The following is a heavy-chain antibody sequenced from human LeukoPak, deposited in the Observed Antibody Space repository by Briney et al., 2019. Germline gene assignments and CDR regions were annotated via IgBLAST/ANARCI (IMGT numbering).Heavy chain of an antibody. CDR3: ARAGGGAAAVDY. Sequence: GGSLRLSCAASEFTSSSYSMNWVRQAPGKGLEWDSSISSSSSYIYYADSVKGRFTISRDNAKNSLYLQMNSLRAEDTAVYYCARAGGGAAAVDYWGQGTLVTVSS. V-gene: IGHV3-21*01. CDR2: ISSSSSYI. J-gene: IGHJ4*02. CDR1: EFTSSSYS. D-gene: IGHD6-13*01.